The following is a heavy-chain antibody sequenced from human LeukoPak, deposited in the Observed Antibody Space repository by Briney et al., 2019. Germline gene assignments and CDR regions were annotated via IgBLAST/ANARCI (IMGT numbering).Heavy chain of an antibody. J-gene: IGHJ4*02. CDR3: TVSSTSCYAFDY. D-gene: IGHD2-2*01. CDR2: ISSSSSSYI. CDR1: GFTFSSYS. V-gene: IGHV3-21*01. Sequence: GGSLRLSCAASGFTFSSYSMNWVRQAPGKGLEWVSSISSSSSSYIYYADSVKGRFTISRDNAKNSLYLQMNSLRAEDTAVYYCTVSSTSCYAFDYWGQGTLVTVSS.